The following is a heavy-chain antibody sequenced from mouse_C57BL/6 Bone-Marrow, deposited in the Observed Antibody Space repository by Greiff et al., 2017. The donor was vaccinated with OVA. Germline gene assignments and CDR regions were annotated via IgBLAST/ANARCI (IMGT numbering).Heavy chain of an antibody. J-gene: IGHJ3*01. CDR2: IDPSDSYT. CDR1: GYTFTSYW. V-gene: IGHV1-69*01. Sequence: VQLQQPGAELVMPGASVKLSCKASGYTFTSYWMHWVKQRPGQGLEWIGEIDPSDSYTNYNQKFKGKSTLTVDKSSSTAYMQLSSLTSEDSAVYYCARRGEGFAYWGQGTLVTVSA. CDR3: ARRGEGFAY.